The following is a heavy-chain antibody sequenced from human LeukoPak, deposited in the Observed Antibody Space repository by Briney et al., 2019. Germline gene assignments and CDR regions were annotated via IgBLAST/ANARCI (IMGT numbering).Heavy chain of an antibody. CDR2: ISSNGDFT. Sequence: GGSLRLSCVASRFTFNTYAVNWVRQAPGKGLEWVSAISSNGDFTYYADSVGGRFTISRDNSKNTVFLQMNSLRAEDTAVYYCAKVMNWGQGTLVTVSS. V-gene: IGHV3-23*01. J-gene: IGHJ4*02. CDR1: RFTFNTYA. D-gene: IGHD3-16*01. CDR3: AKVMN.